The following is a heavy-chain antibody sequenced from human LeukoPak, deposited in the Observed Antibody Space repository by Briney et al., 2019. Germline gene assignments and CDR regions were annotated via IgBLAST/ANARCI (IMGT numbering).Heavy chain of an antibody. D-gene: IGHD2-21*02. CDR2: VYHSGAT. CDR3: ASSHCGGDCFSSVAFDF. J-gene: IGHJ3*01. CDR1: NGTVGSGGYS. V-gene: IGHV4-30-2*01. Sequence: PSDTLSLTCTVSNGTVGSGGYSWSWIRQPPGKGLEWIGYVYHSGATYYNPSLQSRISIPMDRSQHHSSLRLRSVTAADTAVYFCASSHCGGDCFSSVAFDFWGHGTMVTVSS.